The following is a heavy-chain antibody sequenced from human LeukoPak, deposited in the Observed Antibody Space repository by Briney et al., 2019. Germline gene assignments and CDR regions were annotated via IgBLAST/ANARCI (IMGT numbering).Heavy chain of an antibody. J-gene: IGHJ4*02. V-gene: IGHV1-2*02. CDR1: VYTFTGYY. Sequence: GASVKVSCKASVYTFTGYYMHWVRQAPGQGREWMGWINPKSGGTNYAQKFQGRVTMTRDTSINTAYMDLSSLRSDDTAVYYCARDRAILAMDYEFDYWGQGTLVTVSS. D-gene: IGHD3-16*01. CDR3: ARDRAILAMDYEFDY. CDR2: INPKSGGT.